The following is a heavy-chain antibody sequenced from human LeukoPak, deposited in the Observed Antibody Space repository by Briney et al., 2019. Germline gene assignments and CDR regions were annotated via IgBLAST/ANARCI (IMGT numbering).Heavy chain of an antibody. D-gene: IGHD5-18*01. Sequence: NPSETLSLTCTVSGGSIINYWTWIRPPPGKGLEWIGYIYYTGSTKYNPSLKSRVTISVDTSKNQFSLKLSSVTAADTAVYYCARDGRGYSYGVGFDPWGQGTLVTVSS. CDR2: IYYTGST. CDR3: ARDGRGYSYGVGFDP. J-gene: IGHJ5*02. CDR1: GGSIINY. V-gene: IGHV4-59*01.